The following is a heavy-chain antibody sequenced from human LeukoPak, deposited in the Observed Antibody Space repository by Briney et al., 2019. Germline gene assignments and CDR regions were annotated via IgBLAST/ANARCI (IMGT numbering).Heavy chain of an antibody. Sequence: GGSLRLSCTASGFTFSSYGMNWVRQAPGKGLEWLSYISTSSSTIYYADSVKGRFTISRNNAKNPLYLQMNSLRAEDTAVYYCARNYYYMDVWGKGTTVTVSS. CDR1: GFTFSSYG. CDR3: ARNYYYMDV. CDR2: ISTSSSTI. V-gene: IGHV3-48*01. J-gene: IGHJ6*03.